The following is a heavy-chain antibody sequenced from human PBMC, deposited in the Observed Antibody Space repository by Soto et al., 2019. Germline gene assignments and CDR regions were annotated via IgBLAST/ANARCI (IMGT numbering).Heavy chain of an antibody. Sequence: GGSLRLSCAASGFTFSSYSMNWVRQAPGKGLEWVSYISSSSSTIYYADSVKGRFTISRDNAKNSLYLQMNSLRAEDTAVYYCAGDRSGRKNYYYYYMDVWGKGTTVTVSS. D-gene: IGHD6-19*01. CDR1: GFTFSSYS. J-gene: IGHJ6*03. CDR3: AGDRSGRKNYYYYYMDV. CDR2: ISSSSSTI. V-gene: IGHV3-48*01.